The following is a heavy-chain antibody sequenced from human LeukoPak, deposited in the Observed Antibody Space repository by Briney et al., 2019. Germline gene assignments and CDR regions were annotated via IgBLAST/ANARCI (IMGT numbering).Heavy chain of an antibody. J-gene: IGHJ4*02. CDR2: INPSGGST. V-gene: IGHV1-46*01. Sequence: GASVKVSCKASGYTFTSYYMHWVRQAPGQGFEWMGIINPSGGSTSYAQKFQGRVTMTRDMSTSTVYMELSSLRSEDTAVYYCARDRGWELRWFELDYWGQGTLVTVSS. CDR1: GYTFTSYY. D-gene: IGHD1-26*01. CDR3: ARDRGWELRWFELDY.